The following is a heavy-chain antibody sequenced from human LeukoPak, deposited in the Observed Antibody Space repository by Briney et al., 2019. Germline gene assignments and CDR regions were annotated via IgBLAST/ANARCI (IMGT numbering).Heavy chain of an antibody. CDR2: ILPDGSQK. Sequence: PGGSLRLSCVASEFTFSFYWMTWVRQAPGEGLEWVANILPDGSQKYYVDSVKGRFTISRDNPKNSLYLQINSLRVEDTAVYYCGRLAHNAWYAIDYWGQGTLVTVSS. CDR3: GRLAHNAWYAIDY. D-gene: IGHD6-13*01. J-gene: IGHJ4*02. V-gene: IGHV3-7*01. CDR1: EFTFSFYW.